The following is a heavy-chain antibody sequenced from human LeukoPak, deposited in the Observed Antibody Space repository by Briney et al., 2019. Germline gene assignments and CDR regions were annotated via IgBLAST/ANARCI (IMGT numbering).Heavy chain of an antibody. D-gene: IGHD3-16*01. Sequence: GGSLRLSCAASGFTFSTYAMNWVRQAPGKGLEWVSYSSSGSSTIYYADSVKGRFTISRDNSKNTLYLQMNSLRAEDTAVYYCARSRGPNTFGGVHDYWGQGTLVTVSS. J-gene: IGHJ4*02. CDR1: GFTFSTYA. V-gene: IGHV3-48*01. CDR2: SSSGSSTI. CDR3: ARSRGPNTFGGVHDY.